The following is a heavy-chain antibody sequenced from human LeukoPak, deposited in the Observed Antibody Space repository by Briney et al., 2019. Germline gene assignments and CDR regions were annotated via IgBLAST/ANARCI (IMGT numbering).Heavy chain of an antibody. Sequence: ASVKVSCKASGYTFTSYYMHWVRQAPGQGLEWMGIINPSGGSTSCAQKFQGRVTMTRDMSTSTVYMELSSLRSEDTAVYYCARDLGEWPQNPTNDYYYMDVWGKGTTVTVSS. V-gene: IGHV1-46*01. CDR2: INPSGGST. D-gene: IGHD3-3*01. CDR1: GYTFTSYY. CDR3: ARDLGEWPQNPTNDYYYMDV. J-gene: IGHJ6*03.